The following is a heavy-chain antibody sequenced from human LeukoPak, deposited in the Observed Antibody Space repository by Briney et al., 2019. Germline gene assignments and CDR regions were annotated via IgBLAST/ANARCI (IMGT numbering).Heavy chain of an antibody. J-gene: IGHJ4*02. D-gene: IGHD3-10*01. V-gene: IGHV3-30*03. CDR1: GFTFSTFG. CDR3: ARSYYSLDY. CDR2: VSNDGSNE. Sequence: GGSLRLSCAASGFTFSTFGMHWVRQVPGKGLEWVAVVSNDGSNEYSADSVKGRFTISRDNSKNTLYLQMNSLRAEDTAVYYCARSYYSLDYWGQGTLVTVSS.